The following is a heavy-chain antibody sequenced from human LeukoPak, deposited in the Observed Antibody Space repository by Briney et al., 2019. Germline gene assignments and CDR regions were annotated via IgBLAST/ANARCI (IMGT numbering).Heavy chain of an antibody. CDR1: GYTFTGYY. CDR2: INPNSGVT. CDR3: AREGGNGGFDY. V-gene: IGHV1-2*02. Sequence: GASVKVSCKASGYTFTGYYMHWVRQAPGQGLEWMAWINPNSGVTNYAQKFQGRVTMTRDTSISTAYMELSRLRSDDTAVYYCAREGGNGGFDYWGQGTLVTVSS. J-gene: IGHJ4*02. D-gene: IGHD4-23*01.